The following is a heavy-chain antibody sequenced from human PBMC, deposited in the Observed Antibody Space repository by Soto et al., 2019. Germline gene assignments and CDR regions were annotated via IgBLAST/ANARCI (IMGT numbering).Heavy chain of an antibody. CDR1: GGTPSRYT. Sequence: QVQLVQSGAEVKKPGSSVKVSCTASGGTPSRYTVNWVRQAPGQALEWMGRITPVLGISDYAPKFQGRVTISADISTNTGYMELSSLRSNDTAVYYCARAEVEMATIYQYWGQGTLVTVSS. J-gene: IGHJ4*02. CDR3: ARAEVEMATIYQY. D-gene: IGHD2-21*01. V-gene: IGHV1-69*02. CDR2: ITPVLGIS.